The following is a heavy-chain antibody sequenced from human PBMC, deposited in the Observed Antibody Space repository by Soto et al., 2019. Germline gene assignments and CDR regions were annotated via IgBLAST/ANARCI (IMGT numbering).Heavy chain of an antibody. D-gene: IGHD6-13*01. CDR2: IYTSGST. V-gene: IGHV4-4*07. Sequence: PAPPSLTCTCSDVCISNYFWSWIRAPAGKGLEWIGRIYTSGSTNYNPSLKSRVTMSVDTSKNQFSLKLSSVTAADTAGYYCTRVTAAGKGLLDLWGQGTMVT. J-gene: IGHJ5*02. CDR3: TRVTAAGKGLLDL. CDR1: DVCISNYF.